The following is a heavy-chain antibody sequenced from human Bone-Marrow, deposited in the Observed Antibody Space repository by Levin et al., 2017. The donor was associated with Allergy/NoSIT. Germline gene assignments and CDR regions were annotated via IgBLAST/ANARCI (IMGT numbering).Heavy chain of an antibody. D-gene: IGHD3-22*01. J-gene: IGHJ5*02. V-gene: IGHV5-51*01. CDR2: IYPGDSDT. Sequence: GESLKISCAASGLPFSTYHMNWVRQAPGKGLEWMGIIYPGDSDTTYSPSFQGQVTISADKSISTVYLQWSSLKASDTAMYYCARLDYDSGGYNWFDPWGQGTLVTVSS. CDR1: GLPFSTYH. CDR3: ARLDYDSGGYNWFDP.